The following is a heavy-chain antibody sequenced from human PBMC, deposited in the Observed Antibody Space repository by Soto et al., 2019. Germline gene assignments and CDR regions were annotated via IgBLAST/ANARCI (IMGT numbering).Heavy chain of an antibody. CDR3: SRGSSGWAGVDY. J-gene: IGHJ4*02. V-gene: IGHV3-74*01. D-gene: IGHD6-19*01. CDR2: INEDGSSA. CDR1: EFTFSDYW. Sequence: EVQLVESGGGLVQPGGSLRVSCTASEFTFSDYWMHWVRQAPGKGLVWVSRINEDGSSADYADSVRGGFTISRDNAKITLFQQMNSLITDDATIYYCSRGSSGWAGVDYWGPGTLVTVSS.